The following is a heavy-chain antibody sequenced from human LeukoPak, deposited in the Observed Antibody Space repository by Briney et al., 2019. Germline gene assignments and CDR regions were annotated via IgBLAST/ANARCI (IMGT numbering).Heavy chain of an antibody. J-gene: IGHJ4*02. D-gene: IGHD2-2*01. Sequence: PGGSLRLSCTASGFTFSVYWMSWVRQAPGKGLEWVANIKQDGSEKYYVGSVKGRFTISRDNAKNTLYLQMNSLRAEDTAVYYRARDRVYCGSTSCYAYYFDYWGQGTLVTVSS. CDR3: ARDRVYCGSTSCYAYYFDY. CDR1: GFTFSVYW. V-gene: IGHV3-7*01. CDR2: IKQDGSEK.